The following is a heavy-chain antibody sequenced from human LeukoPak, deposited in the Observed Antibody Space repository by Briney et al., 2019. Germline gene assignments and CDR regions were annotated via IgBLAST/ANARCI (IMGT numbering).Heavy chain of an antibody. Sequence: SETLSLTCTVSGGSISSSSYYWGWIRQPPGKGLEWIGEINHSGSTNYNPSLKSRVTITVDTSKNQFSLKLSSVTAADTAVYYCARAVLSSSWYSHISYYFDYWGQGTLVTVSS. D-gene: IGHD6-13*01. CDR3: ARAVLSSSWYSHISYYFDY. J-gene: IGHJ4*02. CDR2: INHSGST. V-gene: IGHV4-39*07. CDR1: GGSISSSSYY.